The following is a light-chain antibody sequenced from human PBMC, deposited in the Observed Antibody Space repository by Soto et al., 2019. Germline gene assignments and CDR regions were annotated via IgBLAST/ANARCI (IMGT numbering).Light chain of an antibody. J-gene: IGKJ1*01. CDR3: HQYRSSSTWT. CDR1: QSVSSAY. CDR2: AAS. V-gene: IGKV3-20*01. Sequence: EIVLTQSPGTLSLSPGERATLSCRASQSVSSAYLAWYQHKPGQPPTLLIYAASSRVTGIPDRFSGSGSGTDFTLTISRREPEDFAVYYCHQYRSSSTWTFGQGTKVEIK.